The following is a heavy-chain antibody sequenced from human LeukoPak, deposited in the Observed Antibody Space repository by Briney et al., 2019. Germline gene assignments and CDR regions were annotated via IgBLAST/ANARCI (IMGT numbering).Heavy chain of an antibody. CDR1: GFTFSIYW. D-gene: IGHD6-13*01. CDR2: INQDGSEK. CDR3: ARAATAGTVDY. Sequence: GGSLRLSCAASGFTFSIYWMSWVRQAPGKGLEWVANINQDGSEKYYVDSVKGRFTISRDNAKNSLYLEMNSLRGGDTAVYYCARAATAGTVDYWGQGTLVTVSS. J-gene: IGHJ4*02. V-gene: IGHV3-7*05.